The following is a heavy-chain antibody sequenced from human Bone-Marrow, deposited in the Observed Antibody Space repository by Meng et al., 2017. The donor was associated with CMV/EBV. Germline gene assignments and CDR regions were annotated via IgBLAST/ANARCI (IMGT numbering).Heavy chain of an antibody. CDR1: GFTFSNYW. CDR3: ARVSYSYGTLFDY. D-gene: IGHD5-18*01. J-gene: IGHJ4*02. Sequence: GESLKISCAGSGFTFSNYWMSWVRQAPGKGLEWVANIKQDGSEKYYVDSVKGRFTITRDNAKNSLYLQMNSLRAEDTALYYCARVSYSYGTLFDYWGQGTLVTVSS. V-gene: IGHV3-7*03. CDR2: IKQDGSEK.